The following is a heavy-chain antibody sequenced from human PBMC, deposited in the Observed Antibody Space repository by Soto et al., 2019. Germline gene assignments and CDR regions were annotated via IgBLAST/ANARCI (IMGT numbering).Heavy chain of an antibody. CDR3: ARAAACGYYFDY. CDR1: GYTFTSYG. CDR2: ISAYNGNT. Sequence: QVQLVQSGAEVKKPGASVKFSFKASGYTFTSYGISWVRQAHGQGLEWMGWISAYNGNTNYAQKLQGSVTMTTDTSTCTAYLELTSLRSDDTAVYYCARAAACGYYFDYWGQGTLVNVSS. V-gene: IGHV1-18*01. J-gene: IGHJ4*02. D-gene: IGHD6-13*01.